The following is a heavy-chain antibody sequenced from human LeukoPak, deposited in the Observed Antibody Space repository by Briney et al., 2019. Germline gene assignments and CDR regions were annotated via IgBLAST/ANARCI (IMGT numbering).Heavy chain of an antibody. D-gene: IGHD3-22*01. CDR2: IYYSGST. J-gene: IGHJ3*02. Sequence: SETLSLTCTVSGGSISSSSYYWGWIRQPPGKGLEWIGSIYYSGSTYYNPSLKSRVTISVDTSKNQFSLKLSSVTAADTAVYYCARAMIVVLPDAFDIWGQGTMVTVSS. CDR1: GGSISSSSYY. V-gene: IGHV4-39*01. CDR3: ARAMIVVLPDAFDI.